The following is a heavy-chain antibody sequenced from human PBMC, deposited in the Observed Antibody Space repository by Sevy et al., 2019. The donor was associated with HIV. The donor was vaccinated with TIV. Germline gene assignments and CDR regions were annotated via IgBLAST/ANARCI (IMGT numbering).Heavy chain of an antibody. V-gene: IGHV3-23*01. CDR1: GFTFNIYS. Sequence: GGSLRLSCAASGFTFNIYSMSWVRQTPGKGLEWVATLSFGCGKINHADSVKGRFTMSRDDSKNAVYLQMNNLRVEDTAIYYCAKEGCTKPHDYWGQGTLVTVSS. CDR2: LSFGCGKI. D-gene: IGHD2-8*01. J-gene: IGHJ4*02. CDR3: AKEGCTKPHDY.